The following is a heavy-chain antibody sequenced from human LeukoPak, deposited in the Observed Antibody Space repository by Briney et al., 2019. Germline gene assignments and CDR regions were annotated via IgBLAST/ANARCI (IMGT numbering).Heavy chain of an antibody. J-gene: IGHJ6*04. Sequence: SETLSLTCPVYGGSFDTFYWSWIRHSPARGLASMGEVNAGGEIDCSPSLMGGVTVSIDTTKKHFSLILTSVTAADTAVYYCARRWNYGIHYHIDVWGTGTTVTVSS. V-gene: IGHV4-34*01. D-gene: IGHD1-7*01. CDR2: VNAGGEI. CDR1: GGSFDTFY. CDR3: ARRWNYGIHYHIDV.